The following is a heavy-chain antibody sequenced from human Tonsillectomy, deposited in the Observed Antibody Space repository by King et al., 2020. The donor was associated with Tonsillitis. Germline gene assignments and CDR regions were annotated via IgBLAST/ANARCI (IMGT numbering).Heavy chain of an antibody. J-gene: IGHJ4*02. Sequence: VQLVESGGGVVQPGRSLRLSCAASGFTFSSYGMHWVRQAPGKGLEWVAGISYDGSNKYYADSVKGRFTISRDNSKNTLYLQMNSLRAEDTAVYYCAKSKDIVLVTAIGGFDYWGQGTLVTVSS. V-gene: IGHV3-30*18. D-gene: IGHD2-21*02. CDR2: ISYDGSNK. CDR1: GFTFSSYG. CDR3: AKSKDIVLVTAIGGFDY.